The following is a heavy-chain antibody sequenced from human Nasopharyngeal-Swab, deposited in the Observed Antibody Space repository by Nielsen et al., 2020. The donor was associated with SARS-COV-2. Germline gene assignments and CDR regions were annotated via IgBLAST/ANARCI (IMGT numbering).Heavy chain of an antibody. J-gene: IGHJ4*02. CDR3: ARDSGAVGTDY. Sequence: SPTLSCKASRYTLTGYYMHWVRQAPGQGLEWMGWINPNSGGTNYAQKFQGWVTMTRDTSISTAYMELSRLRSDDTAVYYCARDSGAVGTDYWGQGTLVTVSS. CDR1: RYTLTGYY. CDR2: INPNSGGT. D-gene: IGHD6-19*01. V-gene: IGHV1-2*04.